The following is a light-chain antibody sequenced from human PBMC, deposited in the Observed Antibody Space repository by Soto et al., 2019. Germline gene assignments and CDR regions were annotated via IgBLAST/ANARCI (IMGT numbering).Light chain of an antibody. Sequence: QSVLTQPPSASGSPGQSVTISCAGTINDVGGYNYVSWYQQHPGKVPQLMTYQVTKRPSGVPDRFSASKSDTTASLTISGLQAEDEGDYYCMSYAGGNRFGFGTGTKVTVL. V-gene: IGLV2-8*01. CDR1: INDVGGYNY. CDR3: MSYAGGNRFG. CDR2: QVT. J-gene: IGLJ1*01.